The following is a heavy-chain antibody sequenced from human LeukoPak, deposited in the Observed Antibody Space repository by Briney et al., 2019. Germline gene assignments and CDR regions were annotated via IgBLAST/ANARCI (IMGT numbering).Heavy chain of an antibody. CDR3: ARDGGQWLGIDY. Sequence: SETLSLTCTVSGGSISSYYWSWIRQPPGKGLEGIGYIYYSGSTNYNPSLKSRVTISVDTSKNQFSLKLSSVTAADTAVYYCARDGGQWLGIDYWGQGTLVTVSS. V-gene: IGHV4-59*01. CDR1: GGSISSYY. CDR2: IYYSGST. J-gene: IGHJ4*02. D-gene: IGHD6-19*01.